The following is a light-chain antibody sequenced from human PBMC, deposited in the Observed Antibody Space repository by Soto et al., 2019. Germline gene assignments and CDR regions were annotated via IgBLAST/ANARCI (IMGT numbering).Light chain of an antibody. CDR1: QSISSY. CDR2: AAS. Sequence: DIQMTPSPSSLSASVRDRVTITCRASQSISSYLNWYQQKPGKAPKLLIYAASSLQSGVPSRFSGSGSGTDFTLTISSLQPEDFATYYCQQSYSTLWTFGQGTKVDIK. CDR3: QQSYSTLWT. J-gene: IGKJ1*01. V-gene: IGKV1-39*01.